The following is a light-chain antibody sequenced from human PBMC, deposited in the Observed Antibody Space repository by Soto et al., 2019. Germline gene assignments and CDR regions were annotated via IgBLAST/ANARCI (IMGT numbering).Light chain of an antibody. Sequence: QSALTQPASVSGSPGQSITISCTGTSSDVGGYNYVSGYQQHPGKAPKFMIYDVSNRPSGVSNRFSGSKSGNTASLTISGLQAEDEADYYCCSYTTSNTRQIVFGTGTKLTVL. CDR1: SSDVGGYNY. CDR3: CSYTTSNTRQIV. CDR2: DVS. J-gene: IGLJ1*01. V-gene: IGLV2-14*01.